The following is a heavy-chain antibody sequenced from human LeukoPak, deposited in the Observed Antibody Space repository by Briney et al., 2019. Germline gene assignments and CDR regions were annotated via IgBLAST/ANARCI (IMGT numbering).Heavy chain of an antibody. D-gene: IGHD4-17*01. CDR1: GGPFSGYY. J-gene: IGHJ4*02. CDR3: ASRLEHDYGDYAADY. V-gene: IGHV4-34*01. CDR2: INHSGST. Sequence: SETLSLTCAVYGGPFSGYYWSWIRQPPGKGLEWIGEINHSGSTNYNPSLKSRVTISVDTSKNQFSLKLSSVTAADTAVYYCASRLEHDYGDYAADYWGQGTLVTVSS.